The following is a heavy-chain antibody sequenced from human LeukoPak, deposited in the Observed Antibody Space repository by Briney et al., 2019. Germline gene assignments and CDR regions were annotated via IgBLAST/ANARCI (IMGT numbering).Heavy chain of an antibody. V-gene: IGHV3-66*01. J-gene: IGHJ3*01. Sequence: GGSLRLSCAASGFTVSSNYMSWVRQAPGKGLEWVSVIYSGGSTYYADSVKGRFTLSRDSSKNTLFLQMNSLRAEDTAVYYCAREPQGDSSGYDALDVWDRGTLVTVSS. D-gene: IGHD3-22*01. CDR1: GFTVSSNY. CDR3: AREPQGDSSGYDALDV. CDR2: IYSGGST.